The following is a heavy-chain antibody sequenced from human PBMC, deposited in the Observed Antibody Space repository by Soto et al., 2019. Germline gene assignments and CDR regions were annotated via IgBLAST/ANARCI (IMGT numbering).Heavy chain of an antibody. J-gene: IGHJ6*04. CDR3: AKVGSPPKV. Sequence: PGGSLRLSCAASGFTFSSYAMSWVRQAPGKGLEWVSLIGGSGGSTYYADSVKGRFTISRDNSKNTFYLQMNSLRAEDTAVYYCAKVGSPPKVWGKGTTVTVSS. CDR1: GFTFSSYA. V-gene: IGHV3-23*01. CDR2: IGGSGGST. D-gene: IGHD2-15*01.